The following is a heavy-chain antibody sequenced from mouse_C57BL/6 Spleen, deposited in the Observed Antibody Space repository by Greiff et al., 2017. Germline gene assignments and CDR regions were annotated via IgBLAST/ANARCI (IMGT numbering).Heavy chain of an antibody. V-gene: IGHV14-1*01. J-gene: IGHJ2*01. D-gene: IGHD1-1*01. CDR1: GFNIKDYY. Sequence: VQLQQSGAELVRPGASVKLSCTASGFNIKDYYMHWVKQRPEQGLEWIGRIDPEDGDTESAPKFQGKATMTADTSSNTAYLQLSSLTSEDTAVYYCTTTMTTVVAEDYWGKGTTLTVSS. CDR2: IDPEDGDT. CDR3: TTTMTTVVAEDY.